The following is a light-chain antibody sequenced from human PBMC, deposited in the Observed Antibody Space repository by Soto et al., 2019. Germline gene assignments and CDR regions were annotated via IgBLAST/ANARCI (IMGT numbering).Light chain of an antibody. J-gene: IGKJ5*01. CDR2: GAS. Sequence: IVLTQSPGTLSLSTGERATLSCRASQTVTRNYLAWHQQKPGQTPRLLVYGASSRATGIPDRFSGSGSGTDFTLTISRLEPEDFAVYYCQQHGSSPITFGQGTRLEIK. CDR1: QTVTRNY. CDR3: QQHGSSPIT. V-gene: IGKV3-20*01.